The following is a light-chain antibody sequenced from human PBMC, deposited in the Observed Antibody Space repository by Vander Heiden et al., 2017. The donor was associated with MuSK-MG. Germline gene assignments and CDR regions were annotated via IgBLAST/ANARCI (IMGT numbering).Light chain of an antibody. CDR1: QSVSSY. V-gene: IGKV3-11*01. CDR3: RQRSNWPPYT. CDR2: DAA. Sequence: EIVFTQSPATLSLSPGERASLSCRASQSVSSYLAEYQQKPGQAPRRLIYDAAYRATGIPARLSGSGSGTDVSLTISSREPEDVAVYYCRQRSNWPPYTFGQGTKLEIK. J-gene: IGKJ2*01.